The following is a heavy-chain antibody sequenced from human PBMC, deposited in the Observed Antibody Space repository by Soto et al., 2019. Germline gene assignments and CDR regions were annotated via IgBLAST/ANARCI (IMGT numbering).Heavy chain of an antibody. V-gene: IGHV1-46*03. CDR3: ARDPRKLRFLEWSPPTYYYYMDV. CDR1: GYTFTSYY. D-gene: IGHD3-3*01. Sequence: ASVKVSCMASGYTFTSYYMHWVRQAPGQGLEWMGIINPSGGSTSYAQKFQGRVTMTRDTSTSTVYMELSSLRPEDTAVYYCARDPRKLRFLEWSPPTYYYYMDVWGKGTTVTVSS. CDR2: INPSGGST. J-gene: IGHJ6*03.